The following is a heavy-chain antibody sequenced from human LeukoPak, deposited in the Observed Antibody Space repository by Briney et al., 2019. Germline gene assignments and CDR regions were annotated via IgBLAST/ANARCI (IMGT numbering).Heavy chain of an antibody. V-gene: IGHV1-3*01. CDR3: ARGRMIGGFDP. CDR2: INAGNGST. D-gene: IGHD3-22*01. CDR1: GYTFTSYA. J-gene: IGHJ5*02. Sequence: ASVKVSCKASGYTFTSYAMHWVRQAPGQRLEWMGWINAGNGSTKYSQKFQGRVTITRDTSASTAYMELSSLRSEDTAVYYCARGRMIGGFDPWGQGTLVTVSS.